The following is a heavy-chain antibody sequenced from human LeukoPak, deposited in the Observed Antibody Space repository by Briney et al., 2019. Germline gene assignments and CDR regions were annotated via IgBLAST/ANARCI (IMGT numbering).Heavy chain of an antibody. J-gene: IGHJ4*02. D-gene: IGHD6-13*01. CDR2: ISSSSFKI. V-gene: IGHV3-48*04. CDR1: EFTFVRYA. Sequence: GGSLRLSCAASEFTFVRYAMNWVRQAPGKGLEWVSYISSSSFKIGYADSVKGRFTISRDNSKNSLYLQMDSLRVEDTAVYYCAKVNAAAGPFDYWGQGTLVTVSS. CDR3: AKVNAAAGPFDY.